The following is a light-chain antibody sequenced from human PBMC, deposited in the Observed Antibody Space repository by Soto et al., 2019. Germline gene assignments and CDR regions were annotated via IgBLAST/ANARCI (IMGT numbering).Light chain of an antibody. CDR3: QHYCTSRGA. CDR1: ESLRGSH. Sequence: EIVLTQYPGTLSLSPVERATLSCRASESLRGSHLAWYQQKPGHAPRLLMYGASSRATGIPDRFSGSGSGKDFTLTISRLEPEDFAVYYCQHYCTSRGAFGQGTKVEIK. V-gene: IGKV3-20*01. J-gene: IGKJ1*01. CDR2: GAS.